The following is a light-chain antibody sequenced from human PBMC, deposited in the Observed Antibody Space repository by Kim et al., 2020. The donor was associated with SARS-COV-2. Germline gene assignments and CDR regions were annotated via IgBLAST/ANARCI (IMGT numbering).Light chain of an antibody. Sequence: ASVGDRVTITCQASQDSSNFLNWYQQKPGKAPKLLIYDASNLETGVPSRFSGGGSGTDFTFTISSLQPEDIATYYCQQYDNLPITFGQGTRLEIK. CDR2: DAS. J-gene: IGKJ5*01. CDR3: QQYDNLPIT. V-gene: IGKV1-33*01. CDR1: QDSSNF.